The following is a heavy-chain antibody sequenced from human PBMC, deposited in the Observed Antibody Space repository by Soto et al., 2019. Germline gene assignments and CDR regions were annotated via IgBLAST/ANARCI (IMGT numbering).Heavy chain of an antibody. Sequence: QVQLQESGPGLVKPSQTLSLTCTVSGGSISSGGYYWSWIRQHPGKGLEWIGYIYYSGSTYYNPSLKSRVTTSVDTCKNRFPLKLSSVTAADTAVYSCAGLRGELQSFDYWGQGTLVTVSS. CDR1: GGSISSGGYY. CDR2: IYYSGST. CDR3: AGLRGELQSFDY. J-gene: IGHJ4*02. V-gene: IGHV4-31*03. D-gene: IGHD1-7*01.